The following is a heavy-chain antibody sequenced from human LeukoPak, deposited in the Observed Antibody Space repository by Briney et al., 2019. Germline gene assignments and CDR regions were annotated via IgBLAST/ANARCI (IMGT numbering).Heavy chain of an antibody. CDR1: GGSISSYY. CDR3: AREKRGDRYFDWLGWFDP. CDR2: IYTSGST. D-gene: IGHD3-9*01. J-gene: IGHJ5*02. Sequence: PSETLSLTCTVSGGSISSYYWSWIRQPAGKGLEWIGRIYTSGSTNYNPSLKSRVTMSVDTSKNQFPLKLSSVTAADAAVYYCAREKRGDRYFDWLGWFDPWGQGTLVTVSS. V-gene: IGHV4-4*07.